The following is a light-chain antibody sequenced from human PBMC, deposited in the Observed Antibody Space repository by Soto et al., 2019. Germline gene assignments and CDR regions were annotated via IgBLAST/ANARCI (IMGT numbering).Light chain of an antibody. Sequence: IVLTQSPATLSLSPGERATLSCRASQSVGMYLAWYQQKPGQAPTLLIYGASTRATGIPARFSGSGSGTDFTLPISRLEPEDFAVFFCQQYGTSEIIFGQGPRLEIK. CDR1: QSVGMY. CDR3: QQYGTSEII. J-gene: IGKJ5*01. V-gene: IGKV3-11*01. CDR2: GAS.